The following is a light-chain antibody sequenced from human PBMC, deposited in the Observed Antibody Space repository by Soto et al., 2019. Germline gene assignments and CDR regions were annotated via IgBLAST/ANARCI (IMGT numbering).Light chain of an antibody. CDR2: YDD. V-gene: IGLV1-36*01. CDR3: AAWSDSLNGPI. Sequence: QSVLTQPPSVSEAPRQRVTISCSGSSSNIGNNAVNWYQQLPGKAPNLLIYYDDLLPSGVSDRFSGSKSGTSASLAISGLQSEDEADYYCAAWSDSLNGPIFGGGTKLTVL. CDR1: SSNIGNNA. J-gene: IGLJ2*01.